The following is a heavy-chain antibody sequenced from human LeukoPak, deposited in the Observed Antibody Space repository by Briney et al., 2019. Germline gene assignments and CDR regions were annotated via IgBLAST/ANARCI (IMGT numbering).Heavy chain of an antibody. CDR2: IWFNGRNK. CDR3: GKGYCSSTSCPPDY. J-gene: IGHJ4*02. D-gene: IGHD2-2*01. CDR1: GFTFSTYG. Sequence: GGSLRLSCAASGFTFSTYGMHWVRQAPGKGLEWVAVIWFNGRNKYYGGSVKGRFTISRDNSKDTLYLQMNSLRVEDTAVYYCGKGYCSSTSCPPDYWGQGTLVTVSS. V-gene: IGHV3-30*02.